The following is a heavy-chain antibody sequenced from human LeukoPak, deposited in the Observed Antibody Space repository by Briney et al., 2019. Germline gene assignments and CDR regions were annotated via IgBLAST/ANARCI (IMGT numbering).Heavy chain of an antibody. D-gene: IGHD6-19*01. CDR3: ARGLRSGWYREDY. V-gene: IGHV4-61*02. Sequence: SETLSLTCTVSGGSISSGSYYWSWIRQPAGKGLEWIGRIYTGGSTNYNPPLKSRVTISVDTSKNQFSLKLSSVTAADTAVYYCARGLRSGWYREDYWGQGTLVTVSS. J-gene: IGHJ4*02. CDR1: GGSISSGSYY. CDR2: IYTGGST.